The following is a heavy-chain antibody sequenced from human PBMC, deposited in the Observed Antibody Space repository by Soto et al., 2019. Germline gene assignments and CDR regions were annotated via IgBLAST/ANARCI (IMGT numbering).Heavy chain of an antibody. D-gene: IGHD3-10*01. CDR2: ISGNGIAT. CDR3: ARDAISMVRGTHNWFDP. CDR1: VFIFSDHA. V-gene: IGHV3-23*01. Sequence: PWGSLRLSCESSVFIFSDHAMSWVRQAPGKGLEWVSAISGNGIATYYADSVKGRFTISRDNSKNTLYLQMNRLRADDTAVYYCARDAISMVRGTHNWFDPWGQGTLVTVSS. J-gene: IGHJ5*02.